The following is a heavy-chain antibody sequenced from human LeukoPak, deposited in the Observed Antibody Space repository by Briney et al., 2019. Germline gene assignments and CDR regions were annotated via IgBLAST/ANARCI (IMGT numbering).Heavy chain of an antibody. J-gene: IGHJ4*02. CDR1: GYTFTSYD. CDR3: AYGWLSDY. D-gene: IGHD3-22*01. Sequence: GASVKVSCKASGYTFTSYDINWVRQAPGQGLEWMASMNPNNGNTAYARKFQGRVTMTRDTSMGTAYLELSALRSEDTAVYYCAYGWLSDYWGQGTLVTVSS. V-gene: IGHV1-8*01. CDR2: MNPNNGNT.